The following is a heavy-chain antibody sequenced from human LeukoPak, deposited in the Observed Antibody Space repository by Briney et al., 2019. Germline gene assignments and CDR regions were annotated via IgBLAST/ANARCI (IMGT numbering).Heavy chain of an antibody. Sequence: PSETLSLACTVSGGSISSYYWSWIRQPPGKGLEWIGYIYYSGSTNYNPSLKSRVTISVDTSKNQFSLKLSSVTAADTAVYYCARAGSSWYPFDYWGQGTLVTASS. V-gene: IGHV4-59*01. CDR2: IYYSGST. CDR1: GGSISSYY. J-gene: IGHJ4*02. CDR3: ARAGSSWYPFDY. D-gene: IGHD6-13*01.